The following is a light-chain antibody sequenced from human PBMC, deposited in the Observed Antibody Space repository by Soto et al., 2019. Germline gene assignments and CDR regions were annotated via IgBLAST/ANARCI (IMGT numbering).Light chain of an antibody. CDR2: GNN. CDR1: SSNIGSNY. J-gene: IGLJ3*02. Sequence: QSVLTQPPSASGTPGQTVTISSSGSSSNIGSNYVFWYQHLPGTAPKLLIYGNNQRPSGVPDRFSGSRSGTSASLAISGLRPEDEADYYCAVWDDSLSGVVFGGGPKLTVL. V-gene: IGLV1-47*01. CDR3: AVWDDSLSGVV.